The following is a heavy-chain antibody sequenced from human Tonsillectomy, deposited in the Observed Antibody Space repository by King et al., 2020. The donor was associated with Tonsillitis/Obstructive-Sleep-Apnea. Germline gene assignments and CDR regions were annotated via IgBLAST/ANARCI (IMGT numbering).Heavy chain of an antibody. D-gene: IGHD2-2*01. V-gene: IGHV3-48*02. Sequence: VQLVESGGGLVQPGGSLRLSCAAYGFTFSSYAMNWVRQAPGKGLEWVSYISSGSSTTYYADSVKGRFTISRDNAKNSLFLQMSSLRDEDTAVYFCAGERGYCSSTSCYADYWGQGTLVTVSS. CDR3: AGERGYCSSTSCYADY. CDR1: GFTFSSYA. CDR2: ISSGSSTT. J-gene: IGHJ4*02.